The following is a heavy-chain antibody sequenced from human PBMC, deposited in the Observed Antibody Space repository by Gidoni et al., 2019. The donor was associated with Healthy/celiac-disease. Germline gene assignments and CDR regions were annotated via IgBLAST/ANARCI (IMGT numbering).Heavy chain of an antibody. CDR1: GFTFSSYD. CDR3: AREEDTAMATLEY. CDR2: IWYDGSNK. J-gene: IGHJ4*02. V-gene: IGHV3-33*01. D-gene: IGHD5-18*01. Sequence: QVQLVESGGGVVQPGRSLRLSCAASGFTFSSYDMHWVRQAPGKGLEWVAVIWYDGSNKYYADSVKGRFTISRDNSKNTLYLQMNSLRAEDTAVYYCAREEDTAMATLEYWGQGTLVTVSS.